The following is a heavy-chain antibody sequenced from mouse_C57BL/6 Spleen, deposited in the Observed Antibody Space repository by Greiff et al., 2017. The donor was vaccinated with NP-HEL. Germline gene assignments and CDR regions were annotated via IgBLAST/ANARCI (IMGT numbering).Heavy chain of an antibody. J-gene: IGHJ1*03. CDR1: GYTFTSYG. CDR2: IYPRSGNT. V-gene: IGHV1-81*01. Sequence: VKLVESGAELARPGASVKLSCKASGYTFTSYGISWVKQRTGQGLEWIGEIYPRSGNTYYNEKFKGKATLTADKSSSTAYMELRSLTSEDSAVYFCARWGITTEYFDVWGTGTTVTVSS. D-gene: IGHD1-1*01. CDR3: ARWGITTEYFDV.